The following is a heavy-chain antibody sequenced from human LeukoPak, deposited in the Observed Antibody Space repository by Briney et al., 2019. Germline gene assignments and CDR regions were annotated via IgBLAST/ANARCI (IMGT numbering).Heavy chain of an antibody. CDR1: GGSISNNTYY. V-gene: IGHV4-39*07. J-gene: IGHJ6*03. Sequence: SETLSLTCTVSGGSISNNTYYWGWIRQPPGKGLEWVGHMYYRGNTCYNPSLKSRVTISVDTSKNQFSLKLRSVTAADTAVYYCARVNYYYYYMDVWGKGTTVTISS. CDR3: ARVNYYYYYMDV. CDR2: MYYRGNT.